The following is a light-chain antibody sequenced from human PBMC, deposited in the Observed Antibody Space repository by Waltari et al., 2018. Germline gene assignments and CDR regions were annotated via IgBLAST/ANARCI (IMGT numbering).Light chain of an antibody. Sequence: QSALTQPPSASGSPGQSVPISCTGTSIDVGAYKYVSWDQPHPGKAPKLLIYEVSKRASGVPDRFSGSKSGNTASLTVSGLQAEDEADYYCASRGASKVFGGGTKLTVL. CDR3: ASRGASKV. V-gene: IGLV2-8*01. J-gene: IGLJ2*01. CDR2: EVS. CDR1: SIDVGAYKY.